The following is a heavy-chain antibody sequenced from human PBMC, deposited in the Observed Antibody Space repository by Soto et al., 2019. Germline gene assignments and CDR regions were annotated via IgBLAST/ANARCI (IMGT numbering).Heavy chain of an antibody. CDR1: VFTFSIYA. D-gene: IGHD3-22*01. J-gene: IGHJ5*02. CDR2: ISGSGGST. Sequence: WGFLVFYCASSVFTFSIYAMSWVRQAPGRGLEWVSAISGSGGSTYYADSVKGRFTISRDNSKNTLYLQMNSLRAEDTAVYYCAKVWGRITMIPYNWFDPWGQGTMVTVSS. CDR3: AKVWGRITMIPYNWFDP. V-gene: IGHV3-23*01.